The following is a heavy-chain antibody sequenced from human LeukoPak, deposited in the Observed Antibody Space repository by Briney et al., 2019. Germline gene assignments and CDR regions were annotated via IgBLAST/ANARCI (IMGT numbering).Heavy chain of an antibody. CDR2: IYYSGST. V-gene: IGHV4-59*01. D-gene: IGHD3-22*01. CDR1: GGSISSYY. Sequence: PSETLSLTCTVSGGSISSYYWSWIRQPPGKGLEWIGYIYYSGSTNYNPSLKSRVTISVDTSKNQFSLKLSSVTAADTAVYYCAREINCYDSSGYSTSFDYWGQGTLVTVSS. J-gene: IGHJ4*02. CDR3: AREINCYDSSGYSTSFDY.